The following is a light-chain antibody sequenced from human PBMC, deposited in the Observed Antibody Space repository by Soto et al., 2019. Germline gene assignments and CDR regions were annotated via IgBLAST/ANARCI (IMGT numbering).Light chain of an antibody. CDR3: ETWDRNTRV. CDR1: SGHSSYI. CDR2: LEGSRSY. Sequence: QPVLTQSSSASASLGSSVKLTCTLSSGHSSYIIAWHHQQPGKAPRYLMKLEGSRSYNKGSGVPDRFSGSSSGADRYLTISNLQFEDEANYYCETWDRNTRVFGGGTKLTVL. V-gene: IGLV4-60*02. J-gene: IGLJ2*01.